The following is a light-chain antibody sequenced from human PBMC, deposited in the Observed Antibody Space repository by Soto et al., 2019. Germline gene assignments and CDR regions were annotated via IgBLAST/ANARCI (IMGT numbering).Light chain of an antibody. J-gene: IGLJ3*02. Sequence: QAVVTQEPSFSVSPGGTVTLTCGLNSGSVSSSYYPNWYQQPPGQAPRTLIYNTNTRSSGVPDRFSGSMVGNKAALTITGAQADDESDYYCVLYIGSGTWVFGGGTKLTVL. CDR2: NTN. CDR3: VLYIGSGTWV. CDR1: SGSVSSSYY. V-gene: IGLV8-61*01.